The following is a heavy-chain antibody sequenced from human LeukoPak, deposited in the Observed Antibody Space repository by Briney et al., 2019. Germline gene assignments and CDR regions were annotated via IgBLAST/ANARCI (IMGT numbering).Heavy chain of an antibody. CDR2: ISGSGGST. V-gene: IGHV3-23*01. CDR1: GFTFSSYA. CDR3: AKFSSSIVVVVAATPHFDY. J-gene: IGHJ4*02. D-gene: IGHD2-15*01. Sequence: GGSLRLSCAASGFTFSSYAMSWVRQAPGKGLEWVSAISGSGGSTYYADSVKGRFTISRDNSKNTLYLQMNSLRAEDTAVYYCAKFSSSIVVVVAATPHFDYWGQGTLVTVPS.